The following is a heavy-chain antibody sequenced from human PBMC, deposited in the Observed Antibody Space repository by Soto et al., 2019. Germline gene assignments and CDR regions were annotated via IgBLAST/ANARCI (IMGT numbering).Heavy chain of an antibody. Sequence: GASVKVSCKASGYTFTSYDINWVRQATGQGLEWMGWMNPNSGNTGYAQKFQGRVTMTRNTSISTAYMELSSLRSEDTAVYYCARGTPSGSYWVDYYYYGMDAWGQGTTVTVSS. D-gene: IGHD1-26*01. CDR1: GYTFTSYD. CDR3: ARGTPSGSYWVDYYYYGMDA. J-gene: IGHJ6*02. V-gene: IGHV1-8*01. CDR2: MNPNSGNT.